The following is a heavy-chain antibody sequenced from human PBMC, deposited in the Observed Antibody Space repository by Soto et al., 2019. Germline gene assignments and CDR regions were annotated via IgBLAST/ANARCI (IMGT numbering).Heavy chain of an antibody. Sequence: EVHLVESGGGLAQPGRSLRLSCVASGFSLDHYAMHWVRRAPGKGLEWVSGISWDIGVIDYADSVRCRFTISRDNAKHSLYLQLTSLRAEDTALYYCVKDNVGVYCSGGSCYFDYWGQGSLVTVSS. CDR2: ISWDIGVI. J-gene: IGHJ4*02. V-gene: IGHV3-9*01. D-gene: IGHD2-15*01. CDR1: GFSLDHYA. CDR3: VKDNVGVYCSGGSCYFDY.